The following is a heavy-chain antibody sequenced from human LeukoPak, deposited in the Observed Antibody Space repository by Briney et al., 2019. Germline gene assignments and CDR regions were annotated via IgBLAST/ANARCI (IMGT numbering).Heavy chain of an antibody. CDR1: GFTFSSYA. D-gene: IGHD1-1*01. CDR2: ISPDGSAK. V-gene: IGHV3-7*01. Sequence: PGGSLRLSCAASGFTFSSYAMSWVRQAPGKGLEWMANISPDGSAKFYVDSVKGRFTISRDNAKSSLYLQLNSLRAEDTAVYYCARDYNWGWGPWGQGTLVTVSS. J-gene: IGHJ5*02. CDR3: ARDYNWGWGP.